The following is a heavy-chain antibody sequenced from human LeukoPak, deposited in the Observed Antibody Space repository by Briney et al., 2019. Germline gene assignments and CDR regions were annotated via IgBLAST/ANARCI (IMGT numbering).Heavy chain of an antibody. V-gene: IGHV3-23*01. CDR2: ISGSGGST. D-gene: IGHD6-13*01. Sequence: AISGSGGSTYYADSVKGRFTISRDNSKNTLYLQMNSLRAEDTAVYYCAKADIAAPFDYWGQGTLVTVSS. J-gene: IGHJ4*02. CDR3: AKADIAAPFDY.